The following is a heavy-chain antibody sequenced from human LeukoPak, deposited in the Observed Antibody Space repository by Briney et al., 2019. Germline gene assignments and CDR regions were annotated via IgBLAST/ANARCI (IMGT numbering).Heavy chain of an antibody. J-gene: IGHJ3*02. CDR1: GGSISSYY. Sequence: SETLSLTCTVSGGSISSYYWSWIRQPPGKGLEWIGYIYYSGSTNYNPSLKSRVTISVDTSKSQFSLKLSSVTAADTAVYYCARDIEDCSGGSCLGDAFDIWGQGTMVTVSS. CDR3: ARDIEDCSGGSCLGDAFDI. D-gene: IGHD2-15*01. CDR2: IYYSGST. V-gene: IGHV4-59*01.